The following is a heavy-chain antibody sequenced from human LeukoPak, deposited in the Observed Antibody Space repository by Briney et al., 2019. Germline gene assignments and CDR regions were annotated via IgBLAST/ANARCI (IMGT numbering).Heavy chain of an antibody. J-gene: IGHJ4*02. D-gene: IGHD3-22*01. CDR3: ARVSYYYDSSGYSYHFDY. CDR2: IYTSGST. Sequence: SQTLSLTCTVSGGSISSGSYYWSWIRQPAGRGLEWIGRIYTSGSTNYNPSLKSRVTISVDTSKNQFSLKLSSVTAADTAVYYCARVSYYYDSSGYSYHFDYWGQGTLVTVSS. V-gene: IGHV4-61*02. CDR1: GGSISSGSYY.